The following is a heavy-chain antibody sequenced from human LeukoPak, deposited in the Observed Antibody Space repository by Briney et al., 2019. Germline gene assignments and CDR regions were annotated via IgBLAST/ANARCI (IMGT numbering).Heavy chain of an antibody. CDR2: VYSSGST. D-gene: IGHD4-23*01. J-gene: IGHJ3*02. V-gene: IGHV4-59*08. CDR3: ARSGTRSGGASDI. Sequence: SETLSLTRTVSGGSISGYYWSWIRQSPGKGLEWIAYVYSSGSTNYNPSLYSRVTISLDTSKNQFSLKLSSVTAADTAVYFCARSGTRSGGASDIWGQGTMVTVSS. CDR1: GGSISGYY.